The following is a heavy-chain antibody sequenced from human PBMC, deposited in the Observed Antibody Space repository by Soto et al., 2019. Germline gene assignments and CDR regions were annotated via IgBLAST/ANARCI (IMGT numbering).Heavy chain of an antibody. CDR2: ISGSGGST. D-gene: IGHD3-10*01. Sequence: PGGSLRLSCAASGFTFSSYAMSWVRQAPGKGLEWVSAISGSGGSTYYADSVKGRFTIPRDNSKNTLYLQMNSLRAEDTAVYYCAKAVLTPPYYYGMDVWGQGTTVTVSS. V-gene: IGHV3-23*01. J-gene: IGHJ6*02. CDR3: AKAVLTPPYYYGMDV. CDR1: GFTFSSYA.